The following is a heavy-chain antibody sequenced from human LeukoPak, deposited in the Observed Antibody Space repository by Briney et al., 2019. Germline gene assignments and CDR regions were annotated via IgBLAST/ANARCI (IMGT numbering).Heavy chain of an antibody. V-gene: IGHV5-51*01. CDR1: GYSFTSYW. CDR3: ARHGHYYDSSGYYYPFDY. Sequence: GESLKISCKGSGYSFTSYWIGWVRQMPGKGLEWMGIIYPGDSDTRYSSSFQGQVTISADKSISTAYLQWSSLKASDTAMYYCARHGHYYDSSGYYYPFDYWGQGTLVTVSS. D-gene: IGHD3-22*01. CDR2: IYPGDSDT. J-gene: IGHJ4*02.